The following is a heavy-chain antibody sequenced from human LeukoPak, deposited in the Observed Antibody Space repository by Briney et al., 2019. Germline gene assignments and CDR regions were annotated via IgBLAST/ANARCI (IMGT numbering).Heavy chain of an antibody. V-gene: IGHV7-4-1*02. CDR2: INTNTGNP. J-gene: IGHJ4*02. CDR1: XXSXA. CDR3: ARSRYYDSSGYYGFDY. D-gene: IGHD3-22*01. Sequence: XXSXAMXXXRQAPGQGLEWMGXINTNTGNPTYAQGFTGRFVFSLDTSVSTAYLQISSLKAEDTAVYYCARSRYYDSSGYYGFDYWGQGTLVTVSS.